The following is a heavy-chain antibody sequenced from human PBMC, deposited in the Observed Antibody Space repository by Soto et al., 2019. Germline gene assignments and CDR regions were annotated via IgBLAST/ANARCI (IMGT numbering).Heavy chain of an antibody. J-gene: IGHJ6*02. V-gene: IGHV3-21*01. D-gene: IGHD5-18*01. CDR3: ARHEGHRVQLSYYSGMDV. CDR2: ISSCSSYI. CDR1: GFSFSSYS. Sequence: GGSLLLSCAASGFSFSSYSMNWDRQAPKKGPEWVSSISSCSSYIYYADSVKCRFTISRDNATNSPCLQRNSQRGEDTAVYYCARHEGHRVQLSYYSGMDVWGQGTTVTVSS.